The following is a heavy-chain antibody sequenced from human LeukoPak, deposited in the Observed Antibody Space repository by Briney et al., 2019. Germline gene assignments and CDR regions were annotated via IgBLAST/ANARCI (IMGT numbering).Heavy chain of an antibody. CDR1: GYTFTGYY. CDR2: INPNSGGT. D-gene: IGHD6-13*01. V-gene: IGHV1-2*02. J-gene: IGHJ3*02. CDR3: ASHLLSLQQLVMGDAFDI. Sequence: GASVKVSCKASGYTFTGYYIHWVRQAPGQGLEWMGWINPNSGGTKYAQNFQGRVTMTRDTSISTAYMELSRLRSDDTAVYYCASHLLSLQQLVMGDAFDIWGQGTILTIYS.